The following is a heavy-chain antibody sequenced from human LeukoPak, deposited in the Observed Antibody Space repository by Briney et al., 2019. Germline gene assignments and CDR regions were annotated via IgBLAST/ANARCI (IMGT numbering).Heavy chain of an antibody. CDR1: GGSITSTTYY. CDR2: IYTSGIT. D-gene: IGHD4-17*01. CDR3: ARWVRGTTANFDY. J-gene: IGHJ4*02. Sequence: SETLSLTCTVSGGSITSTTYYWSWIRQPAGKGPEWIGRIYTSGITAYNPSLESRVTISIDTSKNQFSLRLYSVTAADTAVYYCARWVRGTTANFDYWGQGTLVTVSS. V-gene: IGHV4-61*02.